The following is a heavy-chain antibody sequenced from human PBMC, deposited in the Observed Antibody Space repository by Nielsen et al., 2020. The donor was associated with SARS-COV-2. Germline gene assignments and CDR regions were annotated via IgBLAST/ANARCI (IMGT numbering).Heavy chain of an antibody. CDR1: GGSISSGGYY. D-gene: IGHD6-13*01. V-gene: IGHV4-31*03. CDR3: ARPDSSSQDAFDI. Sequence: SETLSLTCTVSGGSISSGGYYWSWIRQHPGKGLEWIGYIYYSGSTYYNPSLKSRVTISVDTSKNQFSLKLSSVTAADTAVYYCARPDSSSQDAFDIWGQGTMVTVSS. CDR2: IYYSGST. J-gene: IGHJ3*02.